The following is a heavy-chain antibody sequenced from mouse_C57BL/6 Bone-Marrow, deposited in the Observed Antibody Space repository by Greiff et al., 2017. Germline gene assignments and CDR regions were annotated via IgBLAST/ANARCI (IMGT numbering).Heavy chain of an antibody. V-gene: IGHV1-5*01. J-gene: IGHJ2*01. CDR3: TKGRIVATGFDY. CDR2: IYPGNSDT. D-gene: IGHD1-1*01. Sequence: VQLQQSGPVLARPGASVKMSYNTSGYTFTSYWMHWVKQRPGQGLEWIGAIYPGNSDTSYNQKFKGKAKLTAVTSASTAYMELSSLTNEDSAVYYCTKGRIVATGFDYWGQGTTLSGSS. CDR1: GYTFTSYW.